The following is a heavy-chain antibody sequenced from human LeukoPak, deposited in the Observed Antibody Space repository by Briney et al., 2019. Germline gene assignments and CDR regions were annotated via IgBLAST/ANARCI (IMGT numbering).Heavy chain of an antibody. D-gene: IGHD3-16*01. V-gene: IGHV3-7*04. CDR1: GFTFSIYW. CDR2: IKKDGSEK. CDR3: AMDSYGPDDY. Sequence: GGSLRLSCAASGFTFSIYWMSWFRQAPGKGLEWVAHIKKDGSEKNYVDSVKGRFTISRDNTKNSVYLQMNSLRGEDTGVYYCAMDSYGPDDYWGQGTLVTVSS. J-gene: IGHJ4*02.